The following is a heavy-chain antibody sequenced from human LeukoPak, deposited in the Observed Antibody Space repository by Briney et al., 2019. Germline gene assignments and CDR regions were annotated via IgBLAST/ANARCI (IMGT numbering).Heavy chain of an antibody. D-gene: IGHD3-16*01. J-gene: IGHJ1*01. CDR3: ARWGVDSPGRPEYFQH. CDR2: IKQDGSEK. CDR1: GFTFSSYW. Sequence: GGSLRLSCAASGFTFSSYWMSWVRQAPGKGLEWVANIKQDGSEKYYVDSVKGRFTISRDNAKNSLYLQMNSLRAEDTAVYYCARWGVDSPGRPEYFQHWGQGTLVTVSS. V-gene: IGHV3-7*01.